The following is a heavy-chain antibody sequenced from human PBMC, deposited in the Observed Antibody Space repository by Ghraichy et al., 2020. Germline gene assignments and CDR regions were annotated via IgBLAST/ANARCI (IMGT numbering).Heavy chain of an antibody. CDR3: ARLTSGCMSYYFDY. CDR1: GFSLSTSGMC. D-gene: IGHD2-8*01. J-gene: IGHJ4*02. CDR2: IDWDDDK. V-gene: IGHV2-70*11. Sequence: SGPTLVKPTQTLTLTCTFSGFSLSTSGMCVSWIRQPPGKALEWLARIDWDDDKYYSTSLKTRLTISKDTSKNQVVLTMTNMDPVDTATYYCARLTSGCMSYYFDYWGQGTLVTVSS.